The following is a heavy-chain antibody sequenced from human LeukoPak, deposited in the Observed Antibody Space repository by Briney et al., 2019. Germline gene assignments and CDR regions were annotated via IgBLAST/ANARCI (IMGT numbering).Heavy chain of an antibody. CDR1: GFTFTSFG. D-gene: IGHD3-16*02. V-gene: IGHV3-23*01. CDR2: ISGSSGST. Sequence: GGSLRLSCAASGFTFTSFGMTWVRQPPGKGLEWVSSISGSSGSTYYADSVKGRFTISRDNAKNSLYLHMNSLRVEDTAVYYCVRDRALDYWGQGTLVTVSS. J-gene: IGHJ4*02. CDR3: VRDRALDY.